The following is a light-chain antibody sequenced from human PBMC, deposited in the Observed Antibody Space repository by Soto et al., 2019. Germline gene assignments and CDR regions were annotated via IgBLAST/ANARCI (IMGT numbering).Light chain of an antibody. J-gene: IGKJ4*01. CDR3: QQYNNWPRGLT. V-gene: IGKV1-9*01. CDR1: QDIRNY. Sequence: IQLTQSPSSLSASVGDRVTVTCRASQDIRNYLAWYQQKPGKAPKLLICDASTLYSGVPSRFSGSGSGTDFTLTISGLQPEDFAVYYCQQYNNWPRGLTFGGGTKVDIK. CDR2: DAS.